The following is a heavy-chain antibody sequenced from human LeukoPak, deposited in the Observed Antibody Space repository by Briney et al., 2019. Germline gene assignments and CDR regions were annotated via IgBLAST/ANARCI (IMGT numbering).Heavy chain of an antibody. Sequence: GGSLRLSCAASGFTFSSYAMSWVRQAPGKGLEWVSAISGSGGSTYYADSVKGRFTISRDNSKNTLYLQMNSLRAEDTAVYYCLGYCSSTSCHGEYYFDYWGQGTLVTVSS. V-gene: IGHV3-23*01. CDR2: ISGSGGST. CDR3: LGYCSSTSCHGEYYFDY. D-gene: IGHD2-2*01. CDR1: GFTFSSYA. J-gene: IGHJ4*02.